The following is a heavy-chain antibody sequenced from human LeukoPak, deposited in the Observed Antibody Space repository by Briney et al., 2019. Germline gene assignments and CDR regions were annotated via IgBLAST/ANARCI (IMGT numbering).Heavy chain of an antibody. D-gene: IGHD2-2*01. CDR3: ARALGAAASFHLFDY. Sequence: PSETLSLTCAVYGGSFSGYYWSWIRQPPGKGLEWIGEINHSGSTNYNPSLKSRVTMSVDTSKNQFSLKLSSVTAADTAVYYCARALGAAASFHLFDYWGQGTLVTVSS. CDR1: GGSFSGYY. J-gene: IGHJ4*02. V-gene: IGHV4-34*01. CDR2: INHSGST.